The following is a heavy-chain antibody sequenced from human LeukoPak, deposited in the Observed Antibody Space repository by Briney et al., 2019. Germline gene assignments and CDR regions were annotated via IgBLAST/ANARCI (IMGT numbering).Heavy chain of an antibody. CDR1: GFTFSSYE. V-gene: IGHV3-48*03. D-gene: IGHD2-2*01. Sequence: GGSLRLSCAASGFTFSSYEMNWVRQAPGKGLEWVSYISSSGSTIYYADSVKGRFTISRDNAKNSLYLQMNSLRTDDTAVYYCARAQYQLLPMSDYWGQGTLVTVSS. J-gene: IGHJ4*02. CDR3: ARAQYQLLPMSDY. CDR2: ISSSGSTI.